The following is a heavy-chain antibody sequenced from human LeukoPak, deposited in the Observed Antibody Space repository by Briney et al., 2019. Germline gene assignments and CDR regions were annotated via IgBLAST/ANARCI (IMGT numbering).Heavy chain of an antibody. J-gene: IGHJ4*02. Sequence: GGSLRLSCAASGFTFSSYAMNWVRQAPGKGLEWVLGISGSGGSTYYADSVKGRFTISRDNSKSTVYLQMNSLRADDTAVYYCAKDRGLVGATPSNFDYWGQGTLVTVSS. D-gene: IGHD1-26*01. CDR3: AKDRGLVGATPSNFDY. CDR1: GFTFSSYA. V-gene: IGHV3-23*01. CDR2: ISGSGGST.